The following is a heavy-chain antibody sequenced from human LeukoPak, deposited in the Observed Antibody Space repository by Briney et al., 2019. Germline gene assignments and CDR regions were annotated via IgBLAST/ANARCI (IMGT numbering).Heavy chain of an antibody. D-gene: IGHD3-22*01. V-gene: IGHV1-69*13. Sequence: SVKVSCKASGGTFSSYAISWVRQAPGQGLEWMGGIIPIFGTANYAQKFQGRVTITADESTSAAYMELSSLRSEDTAVYYCARDGPGEWLLLTWGQGTLVTVSS. CDR2: IIPIFGTA. CDR1: GGTFSSYA. CDR3: ARDGPGEWLLLT. J-gene: IGHJ5*02.